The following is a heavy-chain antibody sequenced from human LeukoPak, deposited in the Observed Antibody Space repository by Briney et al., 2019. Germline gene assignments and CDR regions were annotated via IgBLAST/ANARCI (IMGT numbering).Heavy chain of an antibody. CDR3: TRAPPGMTMMTDY. D-gene: IGHD3-22*01. CDR2: VSTNDGNT. Sequence: ASVSVSCKASGYTFTNYHIAWVRQAPGQGLEWMGWVSTNDGNTVYAQRLQGRVTMTTDTSTSVAYMELRSLTSDDTAVYYCTRAPPGMTMMTDYWGQGTLVTVSS. V-gene: IGHV1-18*01. J-gene: IGHJ4*02. CDR1: GYTFTNYH.